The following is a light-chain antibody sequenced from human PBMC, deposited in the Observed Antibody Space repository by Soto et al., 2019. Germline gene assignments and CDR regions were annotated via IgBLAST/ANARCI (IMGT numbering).Light chain of an antibody. CDR1: QSVRNNY. CDR2: AAS. Sequence: ETVLAQSPGTLSWSPGERATLSWGASQSVRNNYLAWYQQKHGQAPRLVIYAASSRATGIPDRFSGGGYGTDFNLTISRLETEDFAVYYCQQCGSSPWTFGQGTKVDIK. V-gene: IGKV3-20*01. CDR3: QQCGSSPWT. J-gene: IGKJ1*01.